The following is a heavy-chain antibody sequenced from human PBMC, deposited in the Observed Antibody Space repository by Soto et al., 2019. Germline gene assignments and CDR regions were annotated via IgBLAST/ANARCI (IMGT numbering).Heavy chain of an antibody. J-gene: IGHJ4*02. Sequence: PGGSLRLSCVTSGFTFSSYSLNWVRQAPGKGLEWISFISGSSEVTQYADSARGRFTISRDNAENSVYLEMESLRDEDTALYYCARDVDADFRTDFDYWGRGTLVTVSS. CDR3: ARDVDADFRTDFDY. V-gene: IGHV3-48*02. CDR2: ISGSSEVT. D-gene: IGHD4-17*01. CDR1: GFTFSSYS.